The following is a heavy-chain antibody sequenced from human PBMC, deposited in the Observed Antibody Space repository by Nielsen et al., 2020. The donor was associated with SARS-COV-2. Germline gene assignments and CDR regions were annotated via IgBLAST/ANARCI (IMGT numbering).Heavy chain of an antibody. V-gene: IGHV3-30*03. Sequence: GESLKISCVASEISFRSYGMHWVRQAPGKGLDWVAFTSYDGRDKFYADSVRGRFIVSRDNFRNTLSLHMDSLRTEDTAVYFCARQAMIYMNEVSGMDVWGQGTTVTVSS. CDR2: TSYDGRDK. CDR1: EISFRSYG. D-gene: IGHD3-22*01. CDR3: ARQAMIYMNEVSGMDV. J-gene: IGHJ6*02.